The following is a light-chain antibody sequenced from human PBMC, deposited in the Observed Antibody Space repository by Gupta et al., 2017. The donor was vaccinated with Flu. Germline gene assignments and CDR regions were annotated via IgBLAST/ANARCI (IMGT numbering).Light chain of an antibody. V-gene: IGKV3-20*01. J-gene: IGKJ1*01. CDR3: QQYGSSPWT. CDR1: QSVSSSY. CDR2: GAS. Sequence: ARATLACRASQSVSSSYVAWYQQTPGQAPRLLNYGASSRATGIPDRFSGSGSGTDFTLTISRLEPEDVAVYYCQQYGSSPWTFGQGTKVEIK.